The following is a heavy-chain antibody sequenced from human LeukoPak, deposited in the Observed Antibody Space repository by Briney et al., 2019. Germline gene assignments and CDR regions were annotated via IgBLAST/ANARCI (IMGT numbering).Heavy chain of an antibody. CDR1: GFTFSGYW. CDR2: INQDGGVK. J-gene: IGHJ4*02. Sequence: PGGSLRLSCAASGFTFSGYWMNWVRQAPGKGLEWVANINQDGGVKYYVDSVKGRFTISRDNAKNSLYLQMNSLRAEDTAVYYCARSWGDYERGYFDYWGQGTLVSVSS. CDR3: ARSWGDYERGYFDY. D-gene: IGHD4-17*01. V-gene: IGHV3-7*01.